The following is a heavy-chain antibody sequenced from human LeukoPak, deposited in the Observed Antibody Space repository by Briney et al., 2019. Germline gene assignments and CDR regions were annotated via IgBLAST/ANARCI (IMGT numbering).Heavy chain of an antibody. J-gene: IGHJ4*02. Sequence: PGGSLRLSCAASGFTFSSYWMSWVRQAPGKGLEWIGEINHSGSTNYNPSLKSRVTVSVDTSKNQFSLKLTSVTAADTAVYYCARARGAVAIDYWGQGTLVTVSS. CDR2: INHSGST. CDR3: ARARGAVAIDY. V-gene: IGHV4-34*01. CDR1: GFTFSSYW. D-gene: IGHD6-19*01.